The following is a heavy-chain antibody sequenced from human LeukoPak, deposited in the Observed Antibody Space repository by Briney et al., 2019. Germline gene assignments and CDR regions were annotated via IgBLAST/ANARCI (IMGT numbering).Heavy chain of an antibody. Sequence: PGGSLRLSCAASGFTFSSYWMQWVRQGPGKGLVWVSRMYSDGSTTSYADSVKGRFTISRDNAKNTLYLEMNSLRVEDTAVYYCVRTGGGDYWGQGTLVTVSS. V-gene: IGHV3-74*01. D-gene: IGHD1-1*01. CDR1: GFTFSSYW. CDR2: MYSDGSTT. CDR3: VRTGGGDY. J-gene: IGHJ4*02.